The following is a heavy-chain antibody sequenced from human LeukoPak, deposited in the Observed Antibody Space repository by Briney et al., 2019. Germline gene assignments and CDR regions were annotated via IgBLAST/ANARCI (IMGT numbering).Heavy chain of an antibody. CDR3: AKDKVFGYCSGGSCYGWFDP. V-gene: IGHV3-48*01. Sequence: PGGSLRLSCAASGFTFSSYSMNWVRQAPGKGLEWVSYISSSSSTIYYADSVKGRFTISRDNAKNSLYLQMNSLRAEDTAVYYCAKDKVFGYCSGGSCYGWFDPWGQGTLVTVSS. D-gene: IGHD2-15*01. CDR1: GFTFSSYS. CDR2: ISSSSSTI. J-gene: IGHJ5*02.